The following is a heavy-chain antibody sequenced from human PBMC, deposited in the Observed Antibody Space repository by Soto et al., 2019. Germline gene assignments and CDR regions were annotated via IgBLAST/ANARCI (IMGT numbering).Heavy chain of an antibody. CDR2: ISGSGGST. CDR3: VTILVAGWDY. V-gene: IGHV3-23*01. CDR1: GFTFSSYA. D-gene: IGHD6-19*01. Sequence: EVQLLESGGGLVQPGGSLRLACAASGFTFSSYAMSWVRQAPGKGLEWVSAISGSGGSTYYADSVKGRFTISRDNSKNTLYLQMNSLRAEDTAVYYCVTILVAGWDYWGQGTLVTVSS. J-gene: IGHJ4*02.